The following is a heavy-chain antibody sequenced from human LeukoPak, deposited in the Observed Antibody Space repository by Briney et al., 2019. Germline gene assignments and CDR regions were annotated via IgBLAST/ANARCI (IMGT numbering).Heavy chain of an antibody. J-gene: IGHJ5*02. V-gene: IGHV1-69*04. CDR3: ARVPQASIAAGVNWVDP. CDR2: ITPILGIA. D-gene: IGHD6-13*01. Sequence: TSVKVSCKASGYTFTSYGISWVRQAPGQGLEWMGRITPILGIANYAQKFQGRVTITANKSTSTAYMELSSLRSEDTAVYYCARVPQASIAAGVNWVDPWGQGTLVTVSS. CDR1: GYTFTSYG.